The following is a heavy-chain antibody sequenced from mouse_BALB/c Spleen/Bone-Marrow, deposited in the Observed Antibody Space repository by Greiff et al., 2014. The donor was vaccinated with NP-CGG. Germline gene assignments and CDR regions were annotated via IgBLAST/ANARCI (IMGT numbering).Heavy chain of an antibody. CDR2: ISNGSSTI. D-gene: IGHD2-4*01. J-gene: IGHJ4*01. V-gene: IGHV5-17*02. CDR3: ARKGAMITHYYAMDY. Sequence: EVKLQESGGGLVQPGGSRKLSCAASGFTFSSFGMHWVRQAPEKGLEWVAYISNGSSTIYYADTVKGRFTISRDNPKNTPFLQMTSLRSEDTAMYYCARKGAMITHYYAMDYWGQGTSVTVSS. CDR1: GFTFSSFG.